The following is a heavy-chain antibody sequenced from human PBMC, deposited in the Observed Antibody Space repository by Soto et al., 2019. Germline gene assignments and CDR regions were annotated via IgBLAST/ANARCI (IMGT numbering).Heavy chain of an antibody. J-gene: IGHJ3*02. CDR3: ARETRYCRGGSCSITGHAYDI. CDR1: GFIVSDTY. Sequence: EVQLVESGGGLVKPGGFLRLSCTASGFIVSDTYVNWVRQAPGKGLEWVSVISNRGDTHYADSVRGRFSFSRYIFDNTLLLQMNNPRVEDTAVYYCARETRYCRGGSCSITGHAYDIWGQGTMVTVSS. CDR2: ISNRGDT. V-gene: IGHV3-66*01. D-gene: IGHD2-15*01.